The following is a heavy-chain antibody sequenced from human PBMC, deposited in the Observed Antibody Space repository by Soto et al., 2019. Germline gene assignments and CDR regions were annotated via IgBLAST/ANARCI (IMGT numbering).Heavy chain of an antibody. D-gene: IGHD3-10*02. CDR3: ARVVPGAVPWFDS. Sequence: ASVKVSCKTSGYTFTNYDVTWVRQAPGRGLEWMGWITPYNGNTHYAPHLQGRITLATDTSTNTAYLDLTNLTSDDTAMYYCARVVPGAVPWFDSWGLGTPVTVSS. J-gene: IGHJ5*01. V-gene: IGHV1-18*04. CDR1: GYTFTNYD. CDR2: ITPYNGNT.